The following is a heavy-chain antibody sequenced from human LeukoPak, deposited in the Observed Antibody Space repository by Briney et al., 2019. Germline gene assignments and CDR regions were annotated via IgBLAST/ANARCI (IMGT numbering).Heavy chain of an antibody. J-gene: IGHJ4*02. V-gene: IGHV5-51*01. Sequence: ESLKIPCKGSGYSFTSYWIGWVRQMPGKGLEWMGIIYPGDSDTRYSPSFQGQVTISADKSISTAYLQWSSLKASDTAMYYCARQADLDTAMGDYWGQGTLVTVSS. CDR2: IYPGDSDT. D-gene: IGHD5-18*01. CDR3: ARQADLDTAMGDY. CDR1: GYSFTSYW.